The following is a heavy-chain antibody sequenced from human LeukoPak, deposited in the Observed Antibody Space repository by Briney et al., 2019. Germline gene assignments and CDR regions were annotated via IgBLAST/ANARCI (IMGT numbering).Heavy chain of an antibody. D-gene: IGHD6-6*01. CDR2: IYYSGST. V-gene: IGHV4-39*01. Sequence: SETLSLTCTVSGGSISSSSYYWGWIRQPPGKGLEWIGSIYYSGSTYYNPSLKSRVTISVDTSKNQFSLKLSSVTAADTAVYYCARVSGAQLVDGWFDPWGQGTLVTVSS. CDR1: GGSISSSSYY. J-gene: IGHJ5*02. CDR3: ARVSGAQLVDGWFDP.